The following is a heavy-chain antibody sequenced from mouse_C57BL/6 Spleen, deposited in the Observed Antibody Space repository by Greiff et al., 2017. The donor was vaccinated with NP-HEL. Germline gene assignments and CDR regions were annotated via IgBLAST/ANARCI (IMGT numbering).Heavy chain of an antibody. V-gene: IGHV14-4*01. Sequence: VQLQQSGAELVRPGASVKLSCTASGFNIKDDYMHWVKQRPEQGLEWIGWLDPGNGDTEYASKFQGKATITADTSSNTAYLQRSSLTSEDTAVYYSTTAVGGDFDYWGQGTTLTVSS. D-gene: IGHD1-1*02. CDR3: TTAVGGDFDY. CDR1: GFNIKDDY. CDR2: LDPGNGDT. J-gene: IGHJ2*01.